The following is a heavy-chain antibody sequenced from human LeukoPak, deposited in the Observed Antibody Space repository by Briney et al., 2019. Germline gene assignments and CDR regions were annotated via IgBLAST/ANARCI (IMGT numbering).Heavy chain of an antibody. CDR3: ARVGGVPAATLYNWFDP. CDR2: ISSSSSYI. J-gene: IGHJ5*02. CDR1: GFTFSSYS. Sequence: GGSLRLSCAASGFTFSSYSMNWVRQAPEKGLEWVSSISSSSSYIYYADSVKGRFTISRDNAKNSLYLQMNSLRAEDTAVYYCARVGGVPAATLYNWFDPWGQGTLVTVSS. V-gene: IGHV3-21*01. D-gene: IGHD2-2*01.